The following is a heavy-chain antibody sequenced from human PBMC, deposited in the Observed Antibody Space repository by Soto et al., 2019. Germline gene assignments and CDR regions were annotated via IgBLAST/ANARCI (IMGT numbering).Heavy chain of an antibody. D-gene: IGHD3-22*01. CDR1: GFTFSSYW. V-gene: IGHV3-7*01. J-gene: IGHJ3*02. Sequence: GGSLRLSCAASGFTFSSYWMSWVRQAPGKGLEWVANIKQDGSEKYYVDSVKGRFTISRDNAKNSLYLQMNSLRAEDTAVYDCARDRSRYYDSSGYDAFDIWGQGTMVTVSS. CDR2: IKQDGSEK. CDR3: ARDRSRYYDSSGYDAFDI.